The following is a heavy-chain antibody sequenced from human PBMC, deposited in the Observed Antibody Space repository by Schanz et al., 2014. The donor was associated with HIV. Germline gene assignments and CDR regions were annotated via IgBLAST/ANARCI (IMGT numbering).Heavy chain of an antibody. V-gene: IGHV3-33*01. CDR3: VRGLLFQGFFDS. Sequence: VLLVESGGGFVQPGGSLRLSCAASGFTFSTYVMHWVRQAPGKGLEWVAIIWFDGSNKYYADSVRGRFTISRDNSKNTLYLQMNSLRAEDTAVYYCVRGLLFQGFFDSWGQGALVTVSS. CDR1: GFTFSTYV. D-gene: IGHD3-10*01. CDR2: IWFDGSNK. J-gene: IGHJ4*02.